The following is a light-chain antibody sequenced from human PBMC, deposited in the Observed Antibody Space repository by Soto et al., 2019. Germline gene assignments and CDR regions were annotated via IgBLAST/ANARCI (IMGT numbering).Light chain of an antibody. J-gene: IGLJ2*01. Sequence: QSALTQPASVSGSPGQSITISCTGTGSDVGGYNYVSWYQQNPGKAPKLMIYEVSNLPSGVFNRFSGSKSGNTASLTISGLQAEDESDYYCSSFTSSHTLLFGGGTKLTVL. CDR1: GSDVGGYNY. V-gene: IGLV2-14*01. CDR3: SSFTSSHTLL. CDR2: EVS.